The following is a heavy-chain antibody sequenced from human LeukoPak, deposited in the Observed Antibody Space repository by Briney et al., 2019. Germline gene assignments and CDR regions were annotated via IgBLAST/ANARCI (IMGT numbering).Heavy chain of an antibody. Sequence: TPSETLSLTCTVSGGSISCYYWSWIRQPPGKGLEWIGYIYYSGSTNYNPSLKSRVTISVDTSKNQFSLKLSSVTAAYTAVYYCARDQGGSYWRRFDYWGQGTLVTVSS. CDR2: IYYSGST. V-gene: IGHV4-59*01. J-gene: IGHJ4*02. D-gene: IGHD1-26*01. CDR1: GGSISCYY. CDR3: ARDQGGSYWRRFDY.